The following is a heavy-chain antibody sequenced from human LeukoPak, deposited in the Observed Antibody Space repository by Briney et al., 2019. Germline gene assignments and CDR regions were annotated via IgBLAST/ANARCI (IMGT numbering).Heavy chain of an antibody. D-gene: IGHD3-16*02. V-gene: IGHV4-34*01. Sequence: SETLSLTCAVYGGSFSGYYWSWIRQPPGKGLEWIGEINHSGSTNYNPSLKSRVTISVDTSKNQFPLKLSSVTAADTAVYYCARDAYYDYVWGSYRTRAFDYWGQGTLVTVSS. CDR1: GGSFSGYY. CDR2: INHSGST. J-gene: IGHJ4*02. CDR3: ARDAYYDYVWGSYRTRAFDY.